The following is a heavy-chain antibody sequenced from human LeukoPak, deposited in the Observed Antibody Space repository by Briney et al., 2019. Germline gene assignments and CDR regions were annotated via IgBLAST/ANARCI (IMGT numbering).Heavy chain of an antibody. Sequence: SETLSLTCTVSGYSISSGYYWGWIRQPPGKGLEWIGTIYHSGSTYYNPSLKSRVTISVDTSKNQFSLKLSSVTAADTAVYYCAKIRGGIAARSIDYWGQGTLVTVSS. CDR3: AKIRGGIAARSIDY. V-gene: IGHV4-38-2*02. J-gene: IGHJ4*02. CDR2: IYHSGST. D-gene: IGHD6-6*01. CDR1: GYSISSGYY.